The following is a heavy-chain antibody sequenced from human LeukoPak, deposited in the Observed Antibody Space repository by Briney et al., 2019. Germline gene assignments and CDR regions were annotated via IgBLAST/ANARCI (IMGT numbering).Heavy chain of an antibody. J-gene: IGHJ4*02. CDR3: ATEENYYDSSGYFGY. D-gene: IGHD3-22*01. CDR1: GYTLTELS. CDR2: FDPKDGET. V-gene: IGHV1-24*01. Sequence: ASVKVSCKVSGYTLTELSMHWVRQAPGKGLEWMGGFDPKDGETIYAQKFQGRVTMTEDTSTDTAYMELSSLRSEDTAVYYCATEENYYDSSGYFGYWGQGTLVTVSS.